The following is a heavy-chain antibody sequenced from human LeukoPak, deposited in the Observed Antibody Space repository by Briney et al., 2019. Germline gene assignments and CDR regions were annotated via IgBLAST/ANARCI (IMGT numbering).Heavy chain of an antibody. CDR2: IYTSGST. V-gene: IGHV4-4*09. J-gene: IGHJ4*02. CDR1: GGSISSYY. CDR3: ARTVGLVDPTFDY. D-gene: IGHD2-15*01. Sequence: SETLSLTCTVSGGSISSYYWSWIRQPPGKGLEWIGYIYTSGSTNYNPSPKSRVTISVDTSKNQFSLKLSSVTAADTAVYYCARTVGLVDPTFDYWGQGTLVTVSS.